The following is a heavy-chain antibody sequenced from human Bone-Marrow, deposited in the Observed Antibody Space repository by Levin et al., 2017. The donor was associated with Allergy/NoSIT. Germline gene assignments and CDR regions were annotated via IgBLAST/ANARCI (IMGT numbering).Heavy chain of an antibody. Sequence: PGGSLRLSCAASSFAFSSYWMTWVRQAPGKGLEWVANINQDGSQEYYVDSVKGRFTVSRDNAKNTVSLQMNSLIGEDTAVYYCARGGLWSSSVAPFNFFDPCGQGTLVTVSS. D-gene: IGHD6-6*01. CDR3: ARGGLWSSSVAPFNFFDP. CDR2: INQDGSQE. V-gene: IGHV3-7*01. CDR1: SFAFSSYW. J-gene: IGHJ5*02.